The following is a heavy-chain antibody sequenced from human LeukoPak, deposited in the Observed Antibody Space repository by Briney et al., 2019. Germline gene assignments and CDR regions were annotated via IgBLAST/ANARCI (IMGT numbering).Heavy chain of an antibody. D-gene: IGHD2-15*01. CDR2: INPSGGST. J-gene: IGHJ4*02. Sequence: ASVKVSCKASGYTFTSYYMHWVRQAPGQGLEWMGIINPSGGSTGYAQKFQGRVTMTRDTSTSTVYMELSSLRSEDTAVYYCARDLSYCSGGSCHHLGYWGQGTLVTVSS. V-gene: IGHV1-46*01. CDR3: ARDLSYCSGGSCHHLGY. CDR1: GYTFTSYY.